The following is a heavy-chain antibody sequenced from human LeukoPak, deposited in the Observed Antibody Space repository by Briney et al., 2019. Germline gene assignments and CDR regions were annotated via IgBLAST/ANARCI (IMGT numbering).Heavy chain of an antibody. CDR1: GGSISSYY. J-gene: IGHJ3*02. CDR3: ARRPITMVRGVRRDAFDI. CDR2: IFDSGST. V-gene: IGHV4-59*08. D-gene: IGHD3-10*01. Sequence: SETLSLTCTVSGGSISSYYWNWIRQPPGKGLEWIGYIFDSGSTNYNPSLKSRVTISVDTSKSQFSLKLSSVTAADTAVYYCARRPITMVRGVRRDAFDIWGQGTMVTVSS.